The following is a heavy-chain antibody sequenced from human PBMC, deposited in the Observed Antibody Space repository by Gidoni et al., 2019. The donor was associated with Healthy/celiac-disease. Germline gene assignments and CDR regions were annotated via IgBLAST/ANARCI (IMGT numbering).Heavy chain of an antibody. V-gene: IGHV4-4*02. CDR1: GGSISSSNW. CDR2: IYHSGST. J-gene: IGHJ4*02. Sequence: QVQLQESGPGLVKPSGTLSLTCAVSGGSISSSNWWSWVRQPPGKGLEWIGEIYHSGSTNYNPSLKSRVTISVDKSKNQFSLKLSSVTAADTAVYYCARVPRYCSGGSCYSWNFDYWGQGTLVTVSS. D-gene: IGHD2-15*01. CDR3: ARVPRYCSGGSCYSWNFDY.